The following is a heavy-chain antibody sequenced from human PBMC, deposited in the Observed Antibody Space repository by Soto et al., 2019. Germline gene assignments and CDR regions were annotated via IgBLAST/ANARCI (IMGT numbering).Heavy chain of an antibody. Sequence: SVKVSCKASGGTFSSYAISWVRQAPGQGLEWMGGIIPIFGTANYAQKFQGRVTITADESTSTAYMELSSVTAADTAVYYCARVDPYGSGSYYWFDPWGQGTLVTVSS. V-gene: IGHV1-69*13. CDR2: IIPIFGTA. J-gene: IGHJ5*02. CDR1: GGTFSSYA. D-gene: IGHD3-10*01. CDR3: ARVDPYGSGSYYWFDP.